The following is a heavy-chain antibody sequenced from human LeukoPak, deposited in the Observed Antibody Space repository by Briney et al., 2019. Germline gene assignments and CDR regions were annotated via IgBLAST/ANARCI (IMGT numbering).Heavy chain of an antibody. CDR3: ARDVANHSPIAAPDY. V-gene: IGHV1-18*01. Sequence: ASVKVSCKASGYTFTSYGISWVRQAPGQGLEWMGWISAYNGNTNYAQKLQGRVTMTTDTSTSTAYMELRSLRSDDTAVYYCARDVANHSPIAAPDYWGQGTLVTVSS. CDR2: ISAYNGNT. CDR1: GYTFTSYG. J-gene: IGHJ4*02. D-gene: IGHD6-13*01.